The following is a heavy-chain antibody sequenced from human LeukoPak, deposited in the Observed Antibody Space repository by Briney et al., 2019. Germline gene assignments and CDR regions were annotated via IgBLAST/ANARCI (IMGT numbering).Heavy chain of an antibody. D-gene: IGHD3-3*01. CDR3: ARPSRRGFLEWPYYYMDV. V-gene: IGHV4-39*01. CDR1: GGSISSSGYF. Sequence: PSETLSLTCTVSGGSISSSGYFWGWIRQPPEKGLEWIGTIFYGGNTYYNPSLRSRVTISVDTSKNQFSLKLSSVTAADTAVYYCARPSRRGFLEWPYYYMDVWGKGTTVTVSS. J-gene: IGHJ6*03. CDR2: IFYGGNT.